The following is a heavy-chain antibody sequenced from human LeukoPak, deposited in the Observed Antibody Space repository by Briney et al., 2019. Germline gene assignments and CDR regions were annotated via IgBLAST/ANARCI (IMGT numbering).Heavy chain of an antibody. V-gene: IGHV3-7*01. CDR1: GFTFSTYW. CDR2: IKQDGGEI. CDR3: ARHSYSSPSLTY. Sequence: GGSLRLSCAASGFTFSTYWMSWVRQAPGKGLEWVANIKQDGGEIYYVDSVKGRFTTSRDNTKNSLYLQMNSLRAEDTAVYYCARHSYSSPSLTYWGQGTLVTVSS. J-gene: IGHJ4*02. D-gene: IGHD1-26*01.